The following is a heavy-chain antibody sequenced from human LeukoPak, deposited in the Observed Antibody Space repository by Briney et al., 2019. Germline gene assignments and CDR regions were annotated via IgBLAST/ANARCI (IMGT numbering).Heavy chain of an antibody. CDR2: IYIGGST. J-gene: IGHJ6*02. Sequence: PGGSLRPSCAASGFTVSSNYMSWVRQAPGKGLEWVSVIYIGGSTYYADSVKGRFTISRDISKNTLYLQMNSLRAEDTAVYYCARDKSANYYYYAMDVWGQGTTVTVSS. V-gene: IGHV3-66*01. D-gene: IGHD6-13*01. CDR1: GFTVSSNY. CDR3: ARDKSANYYYYAMDV.